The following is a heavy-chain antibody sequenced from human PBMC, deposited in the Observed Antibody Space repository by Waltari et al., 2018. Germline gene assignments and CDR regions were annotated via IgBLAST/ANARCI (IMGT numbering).Heavy chain of an antibody. J-gene: IGHJ3*02. D-gene: IGHD2-2*01. CDR1: AGTFSTFA. V-gene: IGHV1-69*06. CDR3: ARGQQQDAFDI. CDR2: IRPGFPTT. Sequence: QVHLVQSGSEVKVPGSSVRVSCKPPAGTFSTFAVSWVRQTRGQRLEWMGRIRPGFPTTNYARTVRDRVTITADKSTNTLYMELRSLKSEDTAGYYCARGQQQDAFDIWGQGTWVTVSS.